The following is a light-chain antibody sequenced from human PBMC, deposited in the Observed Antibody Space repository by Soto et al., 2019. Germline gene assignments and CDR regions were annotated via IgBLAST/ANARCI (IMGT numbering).Light chain of an antibody. CDR3: QQYGGSPPT. V-gene: IGKV3-20*01. Sequence: EIVLTQSPGTLSLSPGERATLSCRASQSVSSNYLAWYQQKPGQAPRLLIYGASSRATGIPDRFSGSGSGTDFTLTVNRLEPEDFAVFYCQQYGGSPPTFGQGTKVEIK. J-gene: IGKJ2*01. CDR2: GAS. CDR1: QSVSSNY.